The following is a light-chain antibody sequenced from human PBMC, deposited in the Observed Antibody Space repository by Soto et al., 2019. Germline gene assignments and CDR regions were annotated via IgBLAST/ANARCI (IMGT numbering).Light chain of an antibody. V-gene: IGLV2-14*01. J-gene: IGLJ1*01. CDR1: SSDVGSYNY. Sequence: QSALTQPASVSGSPGQSITISCTGTSSDVGSYNYVSWYQQHPGKAPALIISEVSNRPSGVSSRFSGSKSGNTASLTISGLQAEDEADYYCSSYTSTDTPFVFGTGTKLT. CDR2: EVS. CDR3: SSYTSTDTPFV.